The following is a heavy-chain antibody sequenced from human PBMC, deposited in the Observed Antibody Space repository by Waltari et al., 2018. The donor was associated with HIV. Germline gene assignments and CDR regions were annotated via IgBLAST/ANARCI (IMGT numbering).Heavy chain of an antibody. Sequence: QVQLVESGGGVVQPGRSLRLSCATSGFTFGSYGMHWVRQAAGKGLKWVEVISDDGSQTNNADSLKGRFTISRDNSKNTLFLQMNSLRAEDTALYYCAKDLAAVAGSLGFDSWGQGTLVTVSS. J-gene: IGHJ4*02. V-gene: IGHV3-30*18. D-gene: IGHD6-19*01. CDR1: GFTFGSYG. CDR2: ISDDGSQT. CDR3: AKDLAAVAGSLGFDS.